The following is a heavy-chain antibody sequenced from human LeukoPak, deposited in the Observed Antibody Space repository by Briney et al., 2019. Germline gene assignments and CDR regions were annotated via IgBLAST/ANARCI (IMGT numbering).Heavy chain of an antibody. D-gene: IGHD4-23*01. CDR1: GFTFSSYA. V-gene: IGHV3-30-3*01. Sequence: GGSLRLSCAASGFTFSSYAMHWVRQAPGKGLEWVAVISYDGSNKYYADSVKGRFTISRDNSKNTLYLQMNSLRAEDTAVYYCARDARWERGGGNYFDYWGQGTLVTVSS. CDR3: ARDARWERGGGNYFDY. CDR2: ISYDGSNK. J-gene: IGHJ4*02.